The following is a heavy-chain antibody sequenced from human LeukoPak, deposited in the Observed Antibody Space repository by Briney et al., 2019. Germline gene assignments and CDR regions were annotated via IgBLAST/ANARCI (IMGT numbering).Heavy chain of an antibody. Sequence: SETLSLTCTVSGGSISSYYWSWIRQTPGKGLEWIGDIYYSGSTNYNPSLKSRVTISVDTSKNQFSLKSSSVTAADTAVYYCARRTRPYWYFDLWGRGTLVTVSS. CDR1: GGSISSYY. CDR3: ARRTRPYWYFDL. CDR2: IYYSGST. J-gene: IGHJ2*01. V-gene: IGHV4-59*12.